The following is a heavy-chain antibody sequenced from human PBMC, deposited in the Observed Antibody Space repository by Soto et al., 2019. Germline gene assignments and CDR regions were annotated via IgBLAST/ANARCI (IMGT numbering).Heavy chain of an antibody. D-gene: IGHD1-26*01. V-gene: IGHV1-69*01. CDR3: AKDRRADWESYYYYAMDV. CDR2: IIPIYGTA. CDR1: GGTFSSFT. J-gene: IGHJ6*02. Sequence: QVQLVQSGAEVKKPGSSVKVSCKASGGTFSSFTINWVRQAPGQGLEWMGGIIPIYGTANYAQKFQGRVTITADASTRTDYMELSSLRSEDTAVYYCAKDRRADWESYYYYAMDVWGQGTTVTVSS.